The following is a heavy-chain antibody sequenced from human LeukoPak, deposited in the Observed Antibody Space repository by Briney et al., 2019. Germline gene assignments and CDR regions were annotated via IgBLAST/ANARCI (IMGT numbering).Heavy chain of an antibody. CDR1: GFTFSSYS. V-gene: IGHV3-21*01. J-gene: IGHJ3*02. Sequence: GGSLRLSCAASGFTFSSYSMNWVRQAPGKGLELVSSISSSSSYIYYADSVKGRFTISRDNAKNSLYLQMNSLRAEDTAVYYCAREQLTSGFDIWGQGTMVTVSS. D-gene: IGHD6-19*01. CDR3: AREQLTSGFDI. CDR2: ISSSSSYI.